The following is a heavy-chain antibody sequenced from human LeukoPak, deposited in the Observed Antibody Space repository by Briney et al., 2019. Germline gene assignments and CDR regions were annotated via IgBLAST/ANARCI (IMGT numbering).Heavy chain of an antibody. Sequence: SETLSLTCTVSGGSISSSSYYWGWIRQPPGKGLEWIGSIYYSGSTYYNPSLKSRVTISVDTSKNQFSLKLSSVTAADTAVYYCARAQMVVVVRTAVAFDIWGQGTMVTVSS. D-gene: IGHD3-22*01. V-gene: IGHV4-39*07. CDR1: GGSISSSSYY. CDR2: IYYSGST. CDR3: ARAQMVVVVRTAVAFDI. J-gene: IGHJ3*02.